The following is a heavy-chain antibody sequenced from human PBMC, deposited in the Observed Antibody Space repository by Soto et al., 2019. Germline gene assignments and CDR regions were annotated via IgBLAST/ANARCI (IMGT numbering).Heavy chain of an antibody. J-gene: IGHJ5*02. CDR3: AKAHVGELNDNWFDP. CDR2: ISGSGGST. D-gene: IGHD1-26*01. V-gene: IGHV3-23*01. Sequence: GALRLSCAASGFTFSSYAMSWVRQAPGKGLEWVSAISGSGGSTYYADSVKGRFTISRDNSKNTLYLQMNSLRAEDTAVYYCAKAHVGELNDNWFDPWGQGTLVTVSS. CDR1: GFTFSSYA.